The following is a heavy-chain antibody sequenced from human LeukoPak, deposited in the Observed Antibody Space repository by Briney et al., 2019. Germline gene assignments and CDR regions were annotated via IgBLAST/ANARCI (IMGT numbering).Heavy chain of an antibody. CDR2: ICTSGSTI. Sequence: GGSLRLSCAVSGFTFTTYTMHWVRQAPGKGLEWLSYICTSGSTIFYADSVKGRFIISRDNSKNSLYLQMNSLRAEDSAVYYCARENGNFAFDIWGRARMVGVSS. CDR1: GFTFTTYT. CDR3: ARENGNFAFDI. D-gene: IGHD1-7*01. V-gene: IGHV3-48*01. J-gene: IGHJ3*02.